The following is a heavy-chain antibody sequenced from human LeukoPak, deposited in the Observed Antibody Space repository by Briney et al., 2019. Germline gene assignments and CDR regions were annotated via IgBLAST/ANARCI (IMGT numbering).Heavy chain of an antibody. Sequence: APVRVSCKASGYTFTSYGISWVRQAPGQGLEWMGWISAYNGNTNYAQKLQGRVTMTTDTSTSTAYMELRSLRSDDTAVYYCARDRAVRGVMVEGGGWFDPWGQGTLVTVSS. J-gene: IGHJ5*02. CDR3: ARDRAVRGVMVEGGGWFDP. V-gene: IGHV1-18*01. D-gene: IGHD3-10*01. CDR1: GYTFTSYG. CDR2: ISAYNGNT.